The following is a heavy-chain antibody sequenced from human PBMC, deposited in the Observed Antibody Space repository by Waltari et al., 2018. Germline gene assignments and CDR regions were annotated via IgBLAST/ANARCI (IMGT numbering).Heavy chain of an antibody. CDR3: ARADCGGDCYYDYYYYGRDV. D-gene: IGHD2-21*01. CDR1: GGTFSSYA. J-gene: IGHJ6*02. Sequence: QVQLVQSGAEVKKPGSSVTVSCKASGGTFSSYAISWVRPAPGQGLGWMGGIIPIFGTANYAQKFQGRVTITTDESTSTAYMELSSLRSEDTAVYYCARADCGGDCYYDYYYYGRDVWGQGTTVTVSS. CDR2: IIPIFGTA. V-gene: IGHV1-69*05.